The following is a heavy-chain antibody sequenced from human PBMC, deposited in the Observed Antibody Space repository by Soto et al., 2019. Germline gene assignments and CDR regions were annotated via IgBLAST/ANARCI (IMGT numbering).Heavy chain of an antibody. CDR1: GGSISSGDYS. D-gene: IGHD2-15*01. CDR3: ARLGNCRGGSCYPNWFDP. V-gene: IGHV4-30-2*01. J-gene: IGHJ5*02. CDR2: IYQSGSA. Sequence: LSLTCAVSGGSISSGDYSWSWIRQPPGKGLEWVGYIYQSGSAYYNPSLKSRVTISLDRSNNHFSLKLTSVTAADTAVYYCARLGNCRGGSCYPNWFDPWGQGTLVTVSS.